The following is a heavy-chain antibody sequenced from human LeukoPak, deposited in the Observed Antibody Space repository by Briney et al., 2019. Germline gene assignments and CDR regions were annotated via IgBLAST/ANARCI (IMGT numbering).Heavy chain of an antibody. J-gene: IGHJ6*01. CDR2: ISSSSSYI. Sequence: PGGSLRLSCAASGFTFSSYSMNWVRQAPGKGLEWVSSISSSSSYIYYADSVKGRFTISRDNSKNTLYLQMNSLRAEDTAIYYCAKLLGTIYPLWGMDVWGQGTTVTVSS. CDR1: GFTFSSYS. D-gene: IGHD1-7*01. V-gene: IGHV3-21*04. CDR3: AKLLGTIYPLWGMDV.